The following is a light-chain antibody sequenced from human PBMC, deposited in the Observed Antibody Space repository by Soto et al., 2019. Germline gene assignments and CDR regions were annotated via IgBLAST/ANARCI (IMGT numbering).Light chain of an antibody. J-gene: IGLJ2*01. CDR2: STN. Sequence: QTVVTQAPSFSVSPGGTVTLTCGLSSGSVSTDHYPSWYQQTPGQAPRTLIYSTNSRSSGVPDRFSGSILGNKAALTITGAQADDESDYYCVLYMGLGISLFGGGTKVTVL. V-gene: IGLV8-61*01. CDR3: VLYMGLGISL. CDR1: SGSVSTDHY.